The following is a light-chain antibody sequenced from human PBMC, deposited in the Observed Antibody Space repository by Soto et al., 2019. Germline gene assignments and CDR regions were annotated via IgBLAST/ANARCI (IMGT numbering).Light chain of an antibody. J-gene: IGKJ1*01. V-gene: IGKV3-11*01. CDR1: QSLGSY. Sequence: EIVFTQSPATLSLSPGERATLSCSASQSLGSYLGWYQHKPGQAPRLLIYDASNRVTGIPARFSGSGSGTDFPLTIGSLEPKDFAVYYCQQRSNWPPTFGQGTTVEI. CDR2: DAS. CDR3: QQRSNWPPT.